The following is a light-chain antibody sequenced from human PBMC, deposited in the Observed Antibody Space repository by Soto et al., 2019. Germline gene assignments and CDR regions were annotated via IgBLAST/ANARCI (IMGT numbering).Light chain of an antibody. CDR3: HQYGNSPWT. Sequence: EIVLTQSPGTLSLSPGEGATLSCRASQSGFAFYLAWFQQKPGQAPRLLIYDTFNRATGIPDRFSGSGSGTDFTLTISRLEPEDFAVCYCHQYGNSPWTLGQGTRWIS. CDR2: DTF. J-gene: IGKJ1*01. V-gene: IGKV3-20*01. CDR1: QSGFAFY.